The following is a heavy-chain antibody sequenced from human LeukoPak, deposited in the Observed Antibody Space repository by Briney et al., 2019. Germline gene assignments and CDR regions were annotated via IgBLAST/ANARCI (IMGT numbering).Heavy chain of an antibody. J-gene: IGHJ4*01. CDR2: FSYSGNT. CDR1: GASISSYY. D-gene: IGHD6-13*01. Sequence: SETLSLSCTVSGASISSYYWSWIRQPPGKGLEWIGYFSYSGNTISNPSLKSRVTLSVDTPKNQFSLKLSSVTAADTAVYYCARRLPAAGTLDYWGGGTVVTVSS. CDR3: ARRLPAAGTLDY. V-gene: IGHV4-59*08.